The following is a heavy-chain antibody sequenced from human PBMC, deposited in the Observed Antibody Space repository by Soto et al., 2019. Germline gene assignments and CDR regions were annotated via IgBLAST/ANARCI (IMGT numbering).Heavy chain of an antibody. D-gene: IGHD1-1*01. CDR1: GFTFNNYG. Sequence: EVQLVESGGGLIQPGGSLRLSCAASGFTFNNYGMHWVRQAKGEGLVWVAGIGFAGDTHYPDSVKGRFTISREDDSNSLFLQMNSLRVEDTALYYCARAPVHSHGLFEKWGQGTLVTVSS. CDR3: ARAPVHSHGLFEK. J-gene: IGHJ4*02. CDR2: IGFAGDT. V-gene: IGHV3-13*01.